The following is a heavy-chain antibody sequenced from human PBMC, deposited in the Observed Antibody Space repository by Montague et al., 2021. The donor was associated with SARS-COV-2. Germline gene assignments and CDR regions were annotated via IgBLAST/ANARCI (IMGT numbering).Heavy chain of an antibody. V-gene: IGHV3-21*01. CDR3: AIDRGYYYGSGSWLFDY. CDR1: GFTFSSYS. D-gene: IGHD3-10*01. CDR2: ISSSSSYI. J-gene: IGHJ4*02. Sequence: SLRLSCAASGFTFSSYSMNWVRQAPGKGLEWVSSISSSSSYIYYADSVKGRFTISRDNAKNSLYLQMNSLRAEDTAVYHCAIDRGYYYGSGSWLFDYWGQGTLVTVSS.